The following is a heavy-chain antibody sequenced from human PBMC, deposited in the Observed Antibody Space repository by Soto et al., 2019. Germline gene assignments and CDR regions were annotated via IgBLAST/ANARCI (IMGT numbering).Heavy chain of an antibody. J-gene: IGHJ5*02. CDR1: GGSFSGYY. CDR2: INHSGST. D-gene: IGHD3-3*01. CDR3: ASRFLDWQFGLDP. Sequence: QVQLQQWGAGLLKPSETLSLTCAVYGGSFSGYYWSWIRQPPGKGLEWIGEINHSGSTNYNPSLKSRVTISVDMSKKQYSLKLTAVTAADTAVYYFASRFLDWQFGLDPWGHGTLVTVSS. V-gene: IGHV4-34*01.